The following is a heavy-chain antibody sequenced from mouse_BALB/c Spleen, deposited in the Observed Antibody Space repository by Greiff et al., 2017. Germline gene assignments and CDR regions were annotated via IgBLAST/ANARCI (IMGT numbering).Heavy chain of an antibody. D-gene: IGHD2-14*01. CDR3: ARKDYRYDGYAMDY. J-gene: IGHJ4*01. CDR1: GFNIKDYY. V-gene: IGHV14-1*02. Sequence: VQLQQSGAELVRPGALVKLSCKASGFNIKDYYMHWVKQRPEQGLEWIGWIDPENGNTIYDPKFQGKASITADTSSNTAYLQLSSLKSEDTAVYYCARKDYRYDGYAMDYWGQGTSVTVSS. CDR2: IDPENGNT.